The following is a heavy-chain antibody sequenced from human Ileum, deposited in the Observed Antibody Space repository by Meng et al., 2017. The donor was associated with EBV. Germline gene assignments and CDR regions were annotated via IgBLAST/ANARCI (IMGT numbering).Heavy chain of an antibody. D-gene: IGHD2-2*01. J-gene: IGHJ5*02. CDR3: ARLIVVVPTARGDIDP. CDR1: GDLISSRYYY. V-gene: IGHV4-39*01. Sequence: QVVLQESGPGPVKPSXXLSLTXSVSGDLISSRYYYWGWIRQSPGMGLEWIGSVHSGGSTHFNPSLKSRVTMSMDMSKNQFSLKLSSVTAADTAVYYCARLIVVVPTARGDIDPWGKGTLVTVSS. CDR2: VHSGGST.